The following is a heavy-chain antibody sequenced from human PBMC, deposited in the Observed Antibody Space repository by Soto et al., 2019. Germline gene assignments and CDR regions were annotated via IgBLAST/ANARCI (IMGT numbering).Heavy chain of an antibody. J-gene: IGHJ6*02. CDR1: GFTFSSYA. CDR3: ARDQKDCSSTSCYIYYYYGMDV. Sequence: PGGSLRLSCAASGFTFSSYAMHWVRQAPGKGLEWVAVISYDGSNKYYADSVKGRFTISRDNSKNTLYLPMNSLRAEDTAVYYCARDQKDCSSTSCYIYYYYGMDVWGQGTTVTV. V-gene: IGHV3-30-3*01. CDR2: ISYDGSNK. D-gene: IGHD2-2*01.